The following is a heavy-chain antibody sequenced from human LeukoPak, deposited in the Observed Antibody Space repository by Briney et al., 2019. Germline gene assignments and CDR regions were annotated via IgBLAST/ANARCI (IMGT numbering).Heavy chain of an antibody. J-gene: IGHJ4*02. V-gene: IGHV3-23*01. CDR3: AKAPVTSCRGAYCYPFDS. Sequence: GESLRLSCAASGFTLSTYAMSWVRQTPGKGLEWVAATSSSDAGTYHADSVRGRFTISRDNSKNTLYLQMNSLRAEDPAVYFCAKAPVTSCRGAYCYPFDSWGQGTLVTVSS. CDR1: GFTLSTYA. CDR2: TSSSDAGT. D-gene: IGHD2-21*01.